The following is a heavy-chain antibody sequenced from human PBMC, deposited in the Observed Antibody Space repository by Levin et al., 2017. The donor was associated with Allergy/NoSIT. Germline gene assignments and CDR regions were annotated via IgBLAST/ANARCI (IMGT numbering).Heavy chain of an antibody. J-gene: IGHJ6*02. Sequence: SVKVSCKASGGTFSSYAISWVRQAPGQGLEWMGGIIPIFGTANYAQKFQGRVTITADESTSTAYMELSSLRSEDTAVYYCASLEAVAVVYYYYYGMDVWGQGTTVTVSS. CDR1: GGTFSSYA. CDR2: IIPIFGTA. V-gene: IGHV1-69*13. D-gene: IGHD6-19*01. CDR3: ASLEAVAVVYYYYYGMDV.